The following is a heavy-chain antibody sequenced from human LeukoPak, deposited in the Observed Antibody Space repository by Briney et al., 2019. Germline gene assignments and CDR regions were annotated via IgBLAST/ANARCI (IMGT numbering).Heavy chain of an antibody. V-gene: IGHV3-11*06. CDR2: ISSSSSYT. CDR1: GFXFSDYY. Sequence: GGSLRLSCAASGFXFSDYYMSWIRQAPGKGLEWVSYISSSSSYTNYADSVKGRFTISRDNAKNSLYLQMNSLRAEDTAVYYCAREGDYGDYFDYWGQGTLVTVSS. J-gene: IGHJ4*02. CDR3: AREGDYGDYFDY. D-gene: IGHD4-17*01.